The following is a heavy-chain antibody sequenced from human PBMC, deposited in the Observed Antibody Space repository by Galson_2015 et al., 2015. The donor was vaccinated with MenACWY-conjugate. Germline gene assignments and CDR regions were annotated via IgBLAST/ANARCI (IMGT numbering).Heavy chain of an antibody. V-gene: IGHV5-51*01. J-gene: IGHJ6*02. D-gene: IGHD3-10*01. CDR2: IYPGDSDT. CDR1: GYSFTSYW. CDR3: ARHYRFEADYYYYGMDV. Sequence: QSGAEVKKPGESLTISCTGSGYSFTSYWIGWVRQMPGKGLEWMGIIYPGDSDTRYSPSFQGQVTISADKSISTAYLQWSSLKASDTAMYYCARHYRFEADYYYYGMDVWGQGTTVTVSS.